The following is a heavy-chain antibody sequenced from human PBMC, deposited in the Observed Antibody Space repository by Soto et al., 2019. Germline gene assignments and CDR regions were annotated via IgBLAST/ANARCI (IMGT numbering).Heavy chain of an antibody. CDR1: GFTFSNYA. J-gene: IGHJ4*02. CDR3: VKSPDSTGYPNRFFDY. D-gene: IGHD3-22*01. Sequence: EVQVLASGGGLVQPGGSLRLSCVASGFTFSNYAMSWVRRAPGKGLEWVSAISGAGGSTYYADSVKGRFTISRDNSKNSLDLQMNSLRAEDTAVYYCVKSPDSTGYPNRFFDYWGQGTLVTVTS. CDR2: ISGAGGST. V-gene: IGHV3-23*01.